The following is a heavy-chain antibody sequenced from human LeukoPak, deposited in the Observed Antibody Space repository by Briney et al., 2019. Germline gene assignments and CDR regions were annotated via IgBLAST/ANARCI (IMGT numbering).Heavy chain of an antibody. Sequence: PGGSLRLSCAASGFTFSSCGMHWVRQPPGQGLEWIGEISLAGQTNYNPSLNGRVTMSLDKSSNQLSLHLTSVTAADTATYFCSRESGPFCPFGYWGQGTLVIVSS. CDR1: GFTFSSCGM. CDR2: ISLAGQT. J-gene: IGHJ4*02. V-gene: IGHV4-4*01. D-gene: IGHD1-26*01. CDR3: SRESGPFCPFGY.